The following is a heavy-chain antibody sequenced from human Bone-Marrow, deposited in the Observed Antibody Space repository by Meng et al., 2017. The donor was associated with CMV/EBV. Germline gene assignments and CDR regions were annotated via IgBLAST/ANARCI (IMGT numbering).Heavy chain of an antibody. CDR3: ASPILGRPEYCSSTSCFLYYYYGMDV. J-gene: IGHJ6*02. V-gene: IGHV1-46*01. Sequence: ASVKVSCKASGYTFTGYYMHWVRQAPGQGLEWMGIINPSGGSTSYAQKFQGRVTMTRDTSTSTVYMELSSLRSEDTAVYYCASPILGRPEYCSSTSCFLYYYYGMDVWGQGTTVTVSS. CDR1: GYTFTGYY. CDR2: INPSGGST. D-gene: IGHD2-2*01.